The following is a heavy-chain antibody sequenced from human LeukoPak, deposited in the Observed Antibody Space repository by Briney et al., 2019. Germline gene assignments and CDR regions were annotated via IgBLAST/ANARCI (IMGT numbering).Heavy chain of an antibody. CDR2: ISYDGNNK. CDR3: AKDHREYCSGGKCYGNYFDY. V-gene: IGHV3-30*18. CDR1: GFTFSTYG. Sequence: GGSLRLSCAASGFTFSTYGMHWVRQAPGKGLEWVAFISYDGNNKNYGDSVKGRFTISRDNSENTLFLQMSSLRAEDTALYYCAKDHREYCSGGKCYGNYFDYWGQGTLVTVSS. D-gene: IGHD2-15*01. J-gene: IGHJ4*02.